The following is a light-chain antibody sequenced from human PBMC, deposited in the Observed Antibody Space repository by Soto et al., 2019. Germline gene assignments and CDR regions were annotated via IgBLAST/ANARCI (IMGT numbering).Light chain of an antibody. Sequence: SYVLTQPPSVSVAPGKTARITCGENNIGSKSVHWYQQKPGQAPVLVIYYDSDRPSGIPERFSGSNSGNTATLTISRVEAGDEADYYCQVWDSSSDPFYVFGTGIKVTVL. CDR3: QVWDSSSDPFYV. CDR2: YDS. CDR1: NIGSKS. V-gene: IGLV3-21*04. J-gene: IGLJ1*01.